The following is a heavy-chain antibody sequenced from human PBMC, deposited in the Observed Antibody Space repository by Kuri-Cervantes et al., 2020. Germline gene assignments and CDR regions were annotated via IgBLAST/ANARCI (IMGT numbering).Heavy chain of an antibody. CDR1: GYSFTSYW. CDR2: IYPGDSDT. CDR3: ARQSDGYYYYYGMDV. Sequence: GESLKISCKCSGYSFTSYWIGWVRQMPGKGLEWMGIIYPGDSDTRYSPSFQGQVTISADKSISTAYLQWSSLKASDTAMYYCARQSDGYYYYYGMDVWGQGTTVTVSS. D-gene: IGHD2-21*02. V-gene: IGHV5-51*01. J-gene: IGHJ6*02.